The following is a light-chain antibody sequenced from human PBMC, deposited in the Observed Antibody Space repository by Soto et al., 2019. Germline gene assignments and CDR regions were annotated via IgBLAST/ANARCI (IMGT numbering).Light chain of an antibody. J-gene: IGKJ2*03. CDR1: QNIQSF. V-gene: IGKV1-5*03. Sequence: DIQMTQFPSTLSASVGDQVTITCRASQNIQSFLAWYQQKPGKAPKLLIYLASRLEGGVPPRFSGSGSGTEFTLTINSLQPDDFAIYFCQYNSHSYYSFGQGTKLEVK. CDR3: QYNSHSYYS. CDR2: LAS.